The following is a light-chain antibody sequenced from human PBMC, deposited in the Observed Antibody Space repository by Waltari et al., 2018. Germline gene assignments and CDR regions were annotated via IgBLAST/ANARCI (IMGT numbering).Light chain of an antibody. CDR1: SSDLGTYDY. CDR3: SSYTTSSTVV. CDR2: DVT. J-gene: IGLJ2*01. V-gene: IGLV2-14*03. Sequence: QSALTQPASVSGSPGQSITFSCTGTSSDLGTYDYVSWYQQHPGKAPKLMIYDVTKRPSGVSDRFSGSKSGNTASPTISGLQAEDEADYYCSSYTTSSTVVFGGGTKVTVL.